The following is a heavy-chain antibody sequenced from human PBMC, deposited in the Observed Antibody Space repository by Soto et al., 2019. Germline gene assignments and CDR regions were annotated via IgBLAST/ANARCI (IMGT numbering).Heavy chain of an antibody. CDR3: TMLLPKYVSGWYYTDY. CDR1: GLSVSNNY. J-gene: IGHJ4*02. D-gene: IGHD6-19*01. CDR2: IFSGGNT. Sequence: EVQLVETGGGLIQPGGSLRLSCSASGLSVSNNYMTWVRQAPGKGLEWVSVIFSGGNTYYGASVKGRFTISRDNSKNTLYLQMDSLRAEDTDVYYCTMLLPKYVSGWYYTDYWGPGTLVTVSS. V-gene: IGHV3-53*02.